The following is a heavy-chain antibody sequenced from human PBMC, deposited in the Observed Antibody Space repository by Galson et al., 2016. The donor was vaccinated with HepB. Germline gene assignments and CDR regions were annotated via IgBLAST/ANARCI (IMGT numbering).Heavy chain of an antibody. D-gene: IGHD3-16*01. CDR2: ILSHGNNQ. Sequence: SLRLSCAASGFTFGTYTLHWARQAPGKGLEWVALILSHGNNQYYADSVKGRFRISRDNSKNTVYLEMNNLRVEDTAVFYCAKDVGDLLGFDFWGQGTLVTFSS. CDR3: AKDVGDLLGFDF. CDR1: GFTFGTYT. V-gene: IGHV3-30-3*02. J-gene: IGHJ4*02.